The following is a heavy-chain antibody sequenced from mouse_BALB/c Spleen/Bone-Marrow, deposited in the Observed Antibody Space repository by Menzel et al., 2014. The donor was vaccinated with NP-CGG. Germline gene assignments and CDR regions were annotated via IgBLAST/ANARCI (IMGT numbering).Heavy chain of an antibody. D-gene: IGHD2-4*01. CDR1: GFTFSSYA. V-gene: IGHV5-9-3*01. CDR3: ARHGITGLLDY. Sequence: EVHLVESGGGLVKPGGSLKLSCAASGFTFSSYAMSWVRQTPEKRLEWVATISSGGSYTYYPDSVKGRFTISRDNAKNTLYLQMSSLRSEDTAMYYCARHGITGLLDYWGQGTTLTVSS. CDR2: ISSGGSYT. J-gene: IGHJ2*01.